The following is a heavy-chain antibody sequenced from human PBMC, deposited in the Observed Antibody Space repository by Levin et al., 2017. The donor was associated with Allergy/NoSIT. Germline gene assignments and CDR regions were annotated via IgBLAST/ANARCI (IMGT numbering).Heavy chain of an antibody. D-gene: IGHD2-2*01. CDR3: ARFVVTPVSYFYMDV. CDR2: ISTHNGNT. Sequence: ASVKVSCKASGYTFKNYGISWVRQAPGQGLEWMGWISTHNGNTNYAQSFQGRVTMTTDTSTSTADMELRSLISDDTAVYYCARFVVTPVSYFYMDVWGKGNTVNVSS. J-gene: IGHJ6*03. V-gene: IGHV1-18*01. CDR1: GYTFKNYG.